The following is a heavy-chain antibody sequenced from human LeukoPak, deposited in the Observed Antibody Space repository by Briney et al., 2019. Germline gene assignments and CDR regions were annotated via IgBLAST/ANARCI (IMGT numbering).Heavy chain of an antibody. V-gene: IGHV1-24*01. CDR2: FDPEDGET. CDR1: GYTLTELS. CDR3: ATTKEVRGVITTADAFDI. Sequence: ASVKVSCKVSGYTLTELSMHWVRQAPGKGLEWMGGFDPEDGETIYAQKFQGRVTMTEDTSTDTAYMELSSLRSEDTAVYYCATTKEVRGVITTADAFDIWGQGTMVTVSS. D-gene: IGHD3-10*01. J-gene: IGHJ3*02.